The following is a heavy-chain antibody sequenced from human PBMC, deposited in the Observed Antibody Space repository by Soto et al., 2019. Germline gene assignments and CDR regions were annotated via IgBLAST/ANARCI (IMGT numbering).Heavy chain of an antibody. V-gene: IGHV3-30*02. CDR1: GIIFSNNG. CDR3: AIVRVADSALDH. Sequence: GGSLRLSCVGSGIIFSNNGMHWVRQTPGKGLEWVAFISYDGSDTFYADSVKGRVTISRDKSKNTVFLHRSNLRAADTAMYYCAIVRVADSALDHWGQGTLVTVSS. J-gene: IGHJ4*02. D-gene: IGHD3-10*02. CDR2: ISYDGSDT.